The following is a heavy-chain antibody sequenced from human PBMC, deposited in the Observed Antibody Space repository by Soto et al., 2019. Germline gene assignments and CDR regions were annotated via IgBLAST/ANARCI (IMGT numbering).Heavy chain of an antibody. CDR2: ISYDGSNK. D-gene: IGHD4-17*01. CDR1: GFTFSSYA. J-gene: IGHJ4*02. Sequence: QVQLVESGGGVVQPGRSLRLSCAASGFTFSSYAMHWVRQAPGKGLEWVAVISYDGSNKYYADSVKGRFTISRDNSKNTLYLQMNSLRAEDTAVYYCARDYGNYCDYWGQGTLVTVSS. V-gene: IGHV3-30-3*01. CDR3: ARDYGNYCDY.